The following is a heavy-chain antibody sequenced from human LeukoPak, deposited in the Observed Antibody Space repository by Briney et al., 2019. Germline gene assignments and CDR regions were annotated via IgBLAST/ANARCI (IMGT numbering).Heavy chain of an antibody. CDR1: GFTFSSYA. V-gene: IGHV3-30*04. CDR3: AKGGGYSYGFFSWFDP. Sequence: GGSLRLSCAASGFTFSSYAMHWVRQAPGKGLEWVAVISYDGSNKYYADSVKGRFTISRDNSKNTLYLQMNSLRAEDTAVYYCAKGGGYSYGFFSWFDPWGQGTLVTVSS. CDR2: ISYDGSNK. D-gene: IGHD5-18*01. J-gene: IGHJ5*02.